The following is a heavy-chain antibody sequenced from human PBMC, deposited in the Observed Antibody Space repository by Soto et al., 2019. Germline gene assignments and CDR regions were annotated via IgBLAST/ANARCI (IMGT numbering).Heavy chain of an antibody. CDR3: ARAELQWQGDTAMVQAYYYGMDV. CDR2: IWYDGSNK. J-gene: IGHJ6*02. D-gene: IGHD5-18*01. V-gene: IGHV3-33*01. Sequence: PGGSLRLSCAASGFTFSSYGMHWVRQAPGKGLEWVAVIWYDGSNKYYADSVKGRFTISRDNSKNTLYLQMNSLRAEDTAVYYCARAELQWQGDTAMVQAYYYGMDVWGQGTTVTVSS. CDR1: GFTFSSYG.